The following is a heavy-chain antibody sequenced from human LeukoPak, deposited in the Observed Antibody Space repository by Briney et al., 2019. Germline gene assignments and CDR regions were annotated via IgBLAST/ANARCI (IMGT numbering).Heavy chain of an antibody. CDR1: GFTLSSYA. CDR3: AKVMKGSERLTMVRGVIIKTAGLYYMDV. J-gene: IGHJ6*03. D-gene: IGHD3-10*01. Sequence: GGSLRLSCAASGFTLSSYAMSWARQAPGKGLEWVSSISASGGSTNYADSVKGRFTISRDNSKNTVYLQMNSLRAEDTAVYYCAKVMKGSERLTMVRGVIIKTAGLYYMDVWGKGTTVTVSS. CDR2: ISASGGST. V-gene: IGHV3-23*01.